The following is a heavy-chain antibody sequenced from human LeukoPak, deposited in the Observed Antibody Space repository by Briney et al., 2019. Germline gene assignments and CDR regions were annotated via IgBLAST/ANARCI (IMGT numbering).Heavy chain of an antibody. J-gene: IGHJ3*02. V-gene: IGHV3-23*01. CDR1: GFTFSSYA. D-gene: IGHD3-10*01. CDR2: ISGSGGST. Sequence: PGGSLRLSCAASGFTFSSYAMSWVRQAPGRGLEWVSAISGSGGSTYYADSVKGRFTISRDNSKNTLYLQMNSLRAEDTAVYYCAKGITMVRGVGGAFDIWGQGTMVTVSS. CDR3: AKGITMVRGVGGAFDI.